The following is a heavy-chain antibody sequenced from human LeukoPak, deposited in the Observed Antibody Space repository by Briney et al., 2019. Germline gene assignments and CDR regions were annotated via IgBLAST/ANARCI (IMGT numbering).Heavy chain of an antibody. CDR1: GFTFSSYW. D-gene: IGHD6-25*01. CDR2: INSDGSST. CDR3: ARGLPGHTSALGY. J-gene: IGHJ4*02. V-gene: IGHV3-74*01. Sequence: GGSLRLSCAASGFTFSSYWTHWVRQAPGKGLVWVSRINSDGSSTTYADSVEGRFTISRDNAKNTVYVQMNSLRAEDTAVYYCARGLPGHTSALGYWGQGTLVTVSS.